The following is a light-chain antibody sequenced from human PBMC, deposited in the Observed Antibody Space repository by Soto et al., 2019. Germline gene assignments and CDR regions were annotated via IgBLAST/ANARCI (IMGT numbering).Light chain of an antibody. J-gene: IGKJ1*01. Sequence: DIQMTQSPSTLSGSVGDRVTITCRASQTISSWLAWYQQKPGKVPKLLIYKASTLKSAVPSRFSGSGSGTEFTLTISSLQPDDFATYYCQHYNSDSEAFGQGTKVDSK. CDR1: QTISSW. CDR3: QHYNSDSEA. CDR2: KAS. V-gene: IGKV1-5*03.